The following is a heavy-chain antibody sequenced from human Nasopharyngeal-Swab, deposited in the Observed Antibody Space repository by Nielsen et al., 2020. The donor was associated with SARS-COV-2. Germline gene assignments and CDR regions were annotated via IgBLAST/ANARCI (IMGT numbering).Heavy chain of an antibody. CDR1: GFTFSSYA. CDR3: ARDKGIQYCSSTSCYESMIDYYGMDV. CDR2: ISSSSSYI. V-gene: IGHV3-21*01. Sequence: GGSLRLSCAASGFTFSSYAMSWVRQAPGKGLEWVSSISSSSSYIYYADSVKGRFTISRDNAKNSLYLQMNSLRAEDTAVYYCARDKGIQYCSSTSCYESMIDYYGMDVWGQGTTVTVSS. J-gene: IGHJ6*02. D-gene: IGHD2-2*01.